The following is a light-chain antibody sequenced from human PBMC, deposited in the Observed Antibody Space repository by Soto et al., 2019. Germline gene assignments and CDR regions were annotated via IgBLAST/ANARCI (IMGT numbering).Light chain of an antibody. Sequence: QSALNQPASVSGSPGQSIAISCTGTSGDVGGYDYVSWYQQHPDKAPKLMIYEVTKRPSWVSNRSSGSKSGNTASLTISGLQPEDEADYYCSSHTSGSTRVFGSGTKVTVL. CDR1: SGDVGGYDY. CDR3: SSHTSGSTRV. J-gene: IGLJ1*01. V-gene: IGLV2-14*01. CDR2: EVT.